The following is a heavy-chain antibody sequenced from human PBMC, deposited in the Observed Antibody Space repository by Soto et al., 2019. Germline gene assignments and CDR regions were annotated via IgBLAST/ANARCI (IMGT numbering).Heavy chain of an antibody. CDR1: GGSFSGYY. CDR2: ITYGGSI. J-gene: IGHJ4*02. V-gene: IGHV4-31*11. CDR3: GKMERTQLWLLVQN. Sequence: PSETLSLTCAVCGGSFSGYYWNLVRQHPDKGLEWLAYITYGGSIYYNPSLRSRLSVSIDKSKSQFSLNVRSVTAADTAVYFCGKMERTQLWLLVQNWGQGLPVTVSS. D-gene: IGHD5-18*01.